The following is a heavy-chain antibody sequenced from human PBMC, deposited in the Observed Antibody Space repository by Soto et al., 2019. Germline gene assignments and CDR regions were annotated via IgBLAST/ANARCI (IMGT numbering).Heavy chain of an antibody. V-gene: IGHV3-30*18. J-gene: IGHJ4*02. CDR2: ISYDVSRK. CDR3: AKDQGPMTTFDWGPGY. D-gene: IGHD3-9*01. Sequence: QVQLVESGGGVVQPGRSLRLSCVTSGFTFSSYGMHWVRQAPGRGLEWVAVISYDVSRKYYADSVKGRFTISRDSSKNTLYLQMNSLRVEDTAVYYCAKDQGPMTTFDWGPGYWGQGTLVTVSS. CDR1: GFTFSSYG.